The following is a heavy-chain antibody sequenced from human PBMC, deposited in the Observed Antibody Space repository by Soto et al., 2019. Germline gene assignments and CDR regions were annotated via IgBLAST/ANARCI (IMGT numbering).Heavy chain of an antibody. CDR2: IWYDGSNK. V-gene: IGHV3-33*01. D-gene: IGHD3-3*01. Sequence: PGGSLRLSCAASGFTFSSYGMHWVRQAPGKGLEWVAVIWYDGSNKYYADSVKGRFTISRDNSKNTLHLQMNSLRAEDTAVYYCARDMNYDFWSGYPDYYYYGMDVWGQGTTVTVSS. CDR3: ARDMNYDFWSGYPDYYYYGMDV. J-gene: IGHJ6*02. CDR1: GFTFSSYG.